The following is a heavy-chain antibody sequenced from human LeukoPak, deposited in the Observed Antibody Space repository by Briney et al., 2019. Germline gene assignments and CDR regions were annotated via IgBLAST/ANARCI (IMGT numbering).Heavy chain of an antibody. J-gene: IGHJ3*02. V-gene: IGHV5-51*01. Sequence: GASLKISCKGSEYSFTNYWFAWVRQMPGKGLEWMGIIYPGDSAIRYSPSFQGQVTISADKSISSAYLQWSSLKASDTAMYYCARATHYYDSSGSRKSDAFNIWGQGTMVTVSS. CDR2: IYPGDSAI. D-gene: IGHD3-22*01. CDR3: ARATHYYDSSGSRKSDAFNI. CDR1: EYSFTNYW.